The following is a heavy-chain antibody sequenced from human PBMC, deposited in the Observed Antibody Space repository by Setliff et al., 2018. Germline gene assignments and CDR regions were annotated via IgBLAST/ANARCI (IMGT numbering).Heavy chain of an antibody. V-gene: IGHV4-30-4*08. CDR2: IYSSGST. D-gene: IGHD3-22*01. CDR1: GGSISSGDFY. J-gene: IGHJ4*02. Sequence: SETLSLTCTVSGGSISSGDFYWSLIRQPPGKCLEWIGYIYSSGSTYYNPSLKSRVSISVDTSKNQFSLKLSSVTAADTAVYYCARESRYYYDNLGTLDYWGQGTLVTVSS. CDR3: ARESRYYYDNLGTLDY.